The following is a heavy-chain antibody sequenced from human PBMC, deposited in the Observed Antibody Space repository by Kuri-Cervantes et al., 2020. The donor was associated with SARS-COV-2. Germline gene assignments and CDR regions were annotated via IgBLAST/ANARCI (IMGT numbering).Heavy chain of an antibody. CDR1: GFTFSDYY. J-gene: IGHJ4*02. CDR2: MRKKVNNYST. V-gene: IGHV3-72*01. Sequence: GGSLRLSCAASGFTFSDYYMDWVRQAPGKGLEWVARMRKKVNNYSTEYAASVKGRLTISRHESQNSLDLQMNSLKTEDTAVYYCARDLGNGDYFMGDWGQGTLVTVSS. CDR3: ARDLGNGDYFMGD. D-gene: IGHD4-17*01.